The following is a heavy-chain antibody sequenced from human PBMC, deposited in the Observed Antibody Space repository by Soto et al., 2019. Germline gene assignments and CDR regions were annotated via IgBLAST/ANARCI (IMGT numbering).Heavy chain of an antibody. CDR2: INHSGST. CDR1: GGSFSGYY. J-gene: IGHJ3*02. D-gene: IGHD3-3*01. CDR3: ASHIRPKGSMYYDFWSGYYWVDAFDI. V-gene: IGHV4-34*01. Sequence: SETLSLTCAVYGGSFSGYYSSWIRQPPGKGLEWIGEINHSGSTNYNPSLKSRVTISVDTSKNQFSLKLGSVTAADTAVYYCASHIRPKGSMYYDFWSGYYWVDAFDIWGQGTMVTVSS.